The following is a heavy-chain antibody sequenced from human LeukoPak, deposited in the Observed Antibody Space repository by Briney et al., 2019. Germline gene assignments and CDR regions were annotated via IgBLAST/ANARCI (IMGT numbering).Heavy chain of an antibody. CDR1: GFSLSTSGVG. J-gene: IGHJ3*01. CDR2: IYWNDDK. D-gene: IGHD3-22*01. V-gene: IGHV2-5*01. Sequence: SGPTLVKPSQTLTLTYTLSGFSLSTSGVGVGWFRQPPGKALEWPALIYWNDDKRYSPSLKSRLTITKDTSKNQVVLTMTNMDPVDTATYYCAHSTNTEYYYDSSGYYFGDAFDFWGQGTMVTVSS. CDR3: AHSTNTEYYYDSSGYYFGDAFDF.